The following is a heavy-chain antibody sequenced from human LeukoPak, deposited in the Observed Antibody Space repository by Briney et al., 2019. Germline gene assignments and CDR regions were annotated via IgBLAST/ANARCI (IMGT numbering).Heavy chain of an antibody. D-gene: IGHD4-23*01. V-gene: IGHV4-4*07. CDR1: GGSISSYY. J-gene: IGHJ4*02. CDR3: ARGGYGASSGFDY. Sequence: SETLSLTCTVSGGSISSYYWSWIRQPAGKGLEWIGRVYTSGSPNYNPSLESRVTMSVDTSKNQFSLNLSSVTAADTAVYYCARGGYGASSGFDYWGQGTLVTVSS. CDR2: VYTSGSP.